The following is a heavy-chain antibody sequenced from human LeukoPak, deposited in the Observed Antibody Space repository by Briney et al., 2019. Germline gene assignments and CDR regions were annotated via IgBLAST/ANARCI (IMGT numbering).Heavy chain of an antibody. D-gene: IGHD3-9*01. J-gene: IGHJ4*02. V-gene: IGHV4-59*01. CDR1: GGPISSYY. CDR3: ARGYDWLPAYFDY. CDR2: IYYSGST. Sequence: SETLSLTCTVSGGPISSYYRSWIRQPPGKGLEWIGYIYYSGSTNYNPSLKSRVTISVDTSKNQFSLKLSSVTAADTAVYYCARGYDWLPAYFDYWGQGTLVTVSS.